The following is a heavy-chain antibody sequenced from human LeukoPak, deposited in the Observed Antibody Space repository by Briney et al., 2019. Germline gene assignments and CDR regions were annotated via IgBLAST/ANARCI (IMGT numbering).Heavy chain of an antibody. CDR2: VSAYNGNT. Sequence: ASVKVSCKPSGYTFTSHGITWVRQAPGQGLEWVGWVSAYNGNTKYAQKFQGRVTMTTDASTSTVYMELRSLRSDDTAVYYCARGSPPRRNYDSSGYYSYYFDYWGQGTLVTVSS. V-gene: IGHV1-18*01. D-gene: IGHD3-22*01. CDR3: ARGSPPRRNYDSSGYYSYYFDY. J-gene: IGHJ4*02. CDR1: GYTFTSHG.